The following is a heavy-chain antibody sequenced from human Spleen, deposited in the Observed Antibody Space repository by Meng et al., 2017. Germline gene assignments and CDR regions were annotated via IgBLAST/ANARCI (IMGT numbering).Heavy chain of an antibody. CDR1: GFTFSSYS. CDR2: ISSTGSIT. V-gene: IGHV3-48*04. D-gene: IGHD7-27*01. Sequence: GESLKISCAASGFTFSSYSMNWVRQAPGKGLEWVSYISSTGSITYYADSVMGRFTISRDNSKNSLYMHMNSLRTEDTAVYYCVRENWGKADYWGQGTLVTVSS. J-gene: IGHJ4*02. CDR3: VRENWGKADY.